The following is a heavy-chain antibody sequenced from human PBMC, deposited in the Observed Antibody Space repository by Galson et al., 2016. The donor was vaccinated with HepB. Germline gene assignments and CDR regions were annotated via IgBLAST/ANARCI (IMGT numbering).Heavy chain of an antibody. CDR3: ARPLLPESRVATFKLRRRSHFSGMDV. CDR1: GFIFNNFA. D-gene: IGHD3-3*01. J-gene: IGHJ6*02. V-gene: IGHV3-23*01. CDR2: LGGSGGTT. Sequence: SLRLSCAASGFIFNNFAMTWVRQVPGKGLEWVSSLGGSGGTTYYADSVKGRFVISRDNSRSLMHLEMTGLRADDAAVYYCARPLLPESRVATFKLRRRSHFSGMDVWGRGTTVTVSS.